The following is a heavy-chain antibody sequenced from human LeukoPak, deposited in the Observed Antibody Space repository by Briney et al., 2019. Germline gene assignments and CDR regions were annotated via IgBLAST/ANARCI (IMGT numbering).Heavy chain of an antibody. CDR3: VPYSSSSGTLNY. D-gene: IGHD6-6*01. CDR1: GFTFSDYY. Sequence: GGSLRLSCAASGFTFSDYYMSWIRQAPGKGLEWATHISPSGGNVYYADSVKGRFTISRDNAKNSLYLQMNSLRAEDTAVYYCVPYSSSSGTLNYWGQGALVTVSS. CDR2: ISPSGGNV. J-gene: IGHJ4*02. V-gene: IGHV3-11*04.